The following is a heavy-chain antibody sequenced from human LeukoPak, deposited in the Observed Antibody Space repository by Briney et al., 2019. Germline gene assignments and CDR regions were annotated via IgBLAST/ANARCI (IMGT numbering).Heavy chain of an antibody. CDR3: ATDLYYFGSGSGGD. V-gene: IGHV3-21*01. Sequence: GGSLRLSCAASGFTFSTYSMNWVRQAPGKGLEWVSFISSSSSYIYYADSVKGRFTISRDNAKNSLSLQMNSLRAEDTAMYYCATDLYYFGSGSGGDWGQGTLVTVSS. CDR2: ISSSSSYI. D-gene: IGHD3-10*01. CDR1: GFTFSTYS. J-gene: IGHJ4*02.